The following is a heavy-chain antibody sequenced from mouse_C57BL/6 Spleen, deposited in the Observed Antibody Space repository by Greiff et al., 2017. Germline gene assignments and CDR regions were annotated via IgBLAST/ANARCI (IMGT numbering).Heavy chain of an antibody. Sequence: EVKLVESGGGLVQPKGSLKLSCAASGFSFNTYAMNWVRQAPGKGLEWVARIRSKSNNYATYYADSVKDRFTISRDDSESMLYLQMNNLKTEDTAMYYCVRQGDYDPYYYAMDYWGQGTSVTVSS. CDR1: GFSFNTYA. V-gene: IGHV10-1*01. D-gene: IGHD2-4*01. CDR2: IRSKSNNYAT. J-gene: IGHJ4*01. CDR3: VRQGDYDPYYYAMDY.